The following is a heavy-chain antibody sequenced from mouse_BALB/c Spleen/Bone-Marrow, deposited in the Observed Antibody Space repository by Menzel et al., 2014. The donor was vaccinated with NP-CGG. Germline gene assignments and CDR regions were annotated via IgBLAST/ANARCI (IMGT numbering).Heavy chain of an antibody. Sequence: EVKLMESGGGLVQPGGSLRLSCATSGFTFTDYYMSWVRQPPGQALEWLGFIRNKAKGYTTEYSASVKGRFTISRDNSLCIVYLQMNTLRAEDSATYYCGRDINYDSYYWYFDVWGAGTTVTVSS. D-gene: IGHD2-12*01. CDR1: GFTFTDYY. J-gene: IGHJ1*01. CDR2: IRNKAKGYTT. V-gene: IGHV7-3*02. CDR3: GRDINYDSYYWYFDV.